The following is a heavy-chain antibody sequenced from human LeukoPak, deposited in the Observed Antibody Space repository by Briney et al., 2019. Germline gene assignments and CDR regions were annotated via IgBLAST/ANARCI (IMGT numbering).Heavy chain of an antibody. J-gene: IGHJ3*02. Sequence: SETLSLICTVSGGSISSYYWGWIRQPPGKGLEWIGSIYYSGSTYYNPSLKSRVTISVDTSKNQFSLKLSSVTAADTAVYYCARDEITMIVVADALDIWGQGTMVTVSS. V-gene: IGHV4-39*07. CDR3: ARDEITMIVVADALDI. CDR1: GGSISSYY. D-gene: IGHD3-22*01. CDR2: IYYSGST.